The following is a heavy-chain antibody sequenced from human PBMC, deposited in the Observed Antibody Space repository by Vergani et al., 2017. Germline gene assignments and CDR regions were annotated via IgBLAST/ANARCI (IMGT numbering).Heavy chain of an antibody. J-gene: IGHJ4*02. CDR2: IRNKAYGGTT. D-gene: IGHD5-18*01. Sequence: VQLVETGGGVVQPGGSLRLYCATSGFSFNTYGAHWVRQAPGKGLEGVAFIRNKAYGGTTEYAASVKGRFTISRDDSKRLAYLQLSGLKTEDTAVYFCSRGRGYSFGYSDYWGQGTLVTVSS. CDR3: SRGRGYSFGYSDY. V-gene: IGHV3-49*04. CDR1: GFSFNTYG.